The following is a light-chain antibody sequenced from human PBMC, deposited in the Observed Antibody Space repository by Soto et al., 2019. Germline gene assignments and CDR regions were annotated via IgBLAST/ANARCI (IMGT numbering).Light chain of an antibody. Sequence: DIQMTQSPSSLSASVGDRVTITCRPSQSISSYLNWYQQKPGKAPKLLIYTASSLQSGVPSRFSGSGSGTDFTLTISSVQPEDFATYYCQQSYSIPLTFGGGTKVDIK. V-gene: IGKV1-39*01. CDR2: TAS. J-gene: IGKJ4*01. CDR1: QSISSY. CDR3: QQSYSIPLT.